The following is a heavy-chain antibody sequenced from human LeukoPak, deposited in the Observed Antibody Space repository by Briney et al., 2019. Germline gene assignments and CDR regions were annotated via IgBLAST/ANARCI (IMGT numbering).Heavy chain of an antibody. J-gene: IGHJ6*02. Sequence: GGSLRLSCAASGFTFSSYWMSWVRQAPGKGLEWVSVIYSGGSTYYADSVKGRFTISRDNSKNTLYLQMNSLRAEDTAVYYCARASGYSSGWTLYYYYGMDVWGQGTTVTVSS. CDR2: IYSGGST. CDR3: ARASGYSSGWTLYYYYGMDV. CDR1: GFTFSSYW. V-gene: IGHV3-66*01. D-gene: IGHD6-19*01.